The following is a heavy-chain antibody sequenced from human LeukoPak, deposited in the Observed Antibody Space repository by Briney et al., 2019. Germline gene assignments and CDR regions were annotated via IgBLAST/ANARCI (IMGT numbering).Heavy chain of an antibody. Sequence: SETLSPTCTVSGGSISNNNYYWAWIRQPPGKGLECIGSIYYSGSPSYNPSLKSRVTISVDTSKNQFSLRLSSVTAAGTAVYYCATWRTAKTGFDYWGQGTLVTVSS. V-gene: IGHV4-39*01. CDR3: ATWRTAKTGFDY. CDR2: IYYSGSP. D-gene: IGHD1-1*01. J-gene: IGHJ4*02. CDR1: GGSISNNNYY.